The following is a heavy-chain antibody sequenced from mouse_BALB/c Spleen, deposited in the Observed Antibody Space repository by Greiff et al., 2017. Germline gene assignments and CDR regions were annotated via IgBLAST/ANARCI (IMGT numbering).Heavy chain of an antibody. Sequence: EVKLVESGGGLVKPGGSLKLSCAASGFTFSDYYMYWVRQTPEKRLEWVATISDGGSYTYYPDTVKGRFTISRDNAKNTLYLQMSSLKSEDTAMYYCARSYGNYAMDYWGQGTSVTVSS. J-gene: IGHJ4*01. V-gene: IGHV5-4*02. D-gene: IGHD2-10*02. CDR2: ISDGGSYT. CDR1: GFTFSDYY. CDR3: ARSYGNYAMDY.